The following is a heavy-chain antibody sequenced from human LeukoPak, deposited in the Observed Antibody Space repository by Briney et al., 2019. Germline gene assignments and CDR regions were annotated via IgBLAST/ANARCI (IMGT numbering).Heavy chain of an antibody. CDR1: GGTFSSYA. Sequence: SVKVSCKASGGTFSSYAISWVRQAPGQGLEWMGGIIPIFGTANYAQRFQGRVTITADESTSTAYMELSSLRSEDTAVYYCARRSSSWYNWFDPWGQGTLVTVSS. CDR3: ARRSSSWYNWFDP. D-gene: IGHD6-13*01. CDR2: IIPIFGTA. V-gene: IGHV1-69*13. J-gene: IGHJ5*02.